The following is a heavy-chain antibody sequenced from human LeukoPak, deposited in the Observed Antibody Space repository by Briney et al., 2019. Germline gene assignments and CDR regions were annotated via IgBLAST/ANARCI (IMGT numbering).Heavy chain of an antibody. CDR1: GFTFSSYA. Sequence: GGSLRLFCAASGFTFSSYAMHWVRQAPGKGLEWVAVISYDGSNKYYADSVKGRFTISRDNSKNTLYLQMNSLRAEDTAVYYCAREPTSEFRADYWGQGTLVTVSS. V-gene: IGHV3-30-3*01. J-gene: IGHJ4*02. CDR3: AREPTSEFRADY. D-gene: IGHD3-10*01. CDR2: ISYDGSNK.